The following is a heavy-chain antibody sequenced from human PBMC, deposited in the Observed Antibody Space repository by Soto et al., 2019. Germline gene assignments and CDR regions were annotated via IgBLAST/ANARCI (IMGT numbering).Heavy chain of an antibody. CDR3: AKDFRMVRRVIITGYYFDY. CDR1: GFTFSSYG. D-gene: IGHD3-10*01. J-gene: IGHJ4*02. CDR2: ISYDGSNK. V-gene: IGHV3-30*18. Sequence: GGSLRLSCAASGFTFSSYGMHWVRQAPGKGLEWVAVISYDGSNKYYTDSVKGRFTISRDNSKNTLYLQMNSLRAEDTAVYYCAKDFRMVRRVIITGYYFDYWGQGTLVTVSS.